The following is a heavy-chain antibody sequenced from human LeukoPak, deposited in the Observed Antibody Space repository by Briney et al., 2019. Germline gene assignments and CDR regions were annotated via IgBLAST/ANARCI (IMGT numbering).Heavy chain of an antibody. D-gene: IGHD3-10*01. Sequence: GGSLRLSCAASGFTFSIYAMGWFRQAPGKGLEWVSVISGLAERTYYADSVKGRFTISRDNSMDTLYLQMNSLSTEDTAVYYCAKDQGFYDSGSYSAASDIWGQGTMVTVSS. CDR2: ISGLAERT. V-gene: IGHV3-23*01. CDR3: AKDQGFYDSGSYSAASDI. CDR1: GFTFSIYA. J-gene: IGHJ3*02.